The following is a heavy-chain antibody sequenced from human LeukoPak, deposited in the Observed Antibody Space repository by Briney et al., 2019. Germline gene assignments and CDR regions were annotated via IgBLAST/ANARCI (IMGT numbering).Heavy chain of an antibody. D-gene: IGHD3-22*01. Sequence: GGSLRLSFAASGFTFSSYALSWFRQAPGKGLDWVSAISGSGGSTYYADSVKGRFTISRDYSKNTLYLQMNSLRAEDTAVYYCARDQTAMIEVVLTFWGQGTLVTVSS. V-gene: IGHV3-23*01. CDR1: GFTFSSYA. CDR3: ARDQTAMIEVVLTF. J-gene: IGHJ4*02. CDR2: ISGSGGST.